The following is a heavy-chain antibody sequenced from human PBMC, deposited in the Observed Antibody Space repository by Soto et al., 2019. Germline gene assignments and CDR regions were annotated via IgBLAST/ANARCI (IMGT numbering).Heavy chain of an antibody. CDR3: ARDDATYRGGDRYRYFYYRMDV. Sequence: SVKVSCKASGGTFSNHAISWVRQAPGQGLEWVGGIIPMFPTADYAQRFQGRVTITADDSTTTVYMELSGLRSEDTAMYYCARDDATYRGGDRYRYFYYRMDVWGQGTTIPVYS. CDR2: IIPMFPTA. V-gene: IGHV1-69*13. CDR1: GGTFSNHA. J-gene: IGHJ6*02. D-gene: IGHD2-21*02.